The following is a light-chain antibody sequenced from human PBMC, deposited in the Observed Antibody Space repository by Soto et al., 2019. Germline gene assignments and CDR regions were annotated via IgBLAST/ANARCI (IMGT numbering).Light chain of an antibody. CDR2: DAS. Sequence: EIVLTQSPATLSLSPGERATLSCRASQSVFSYLAWYQHKPGQAPRLLIYDASNRATGIPARFSGSGSGTDFTLTISSLEPEDFAVYYCQQRSQITFGQGTRLEIK. CDR1: QSVFSY. V-gene: IGKV3-11*01. J-gene: IGKJ5*01. CDR3: QQRSQIT.